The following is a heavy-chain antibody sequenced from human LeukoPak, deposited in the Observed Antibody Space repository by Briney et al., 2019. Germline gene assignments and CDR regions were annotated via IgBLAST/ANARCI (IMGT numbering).Heavy chain of an antibody. CDR3: ARDAADIAVAGTFDY. Sequence: ASVKVSCKASGYTFTGYYMHWVRQAPGQGLEWMGWINPNSGGTNYAQKFQGRVTMTRDTSISTAYMELSRLRSDDTAVYYCARDAADIAVAGTFDYWGQGTLVTVSS. V-gene: IGHV1-2*02. CDR1: GYTFTGYY. J-gene: IGHJ4*02. CDR2: INPNSGGT. D-gene: IGHD6-19*01.